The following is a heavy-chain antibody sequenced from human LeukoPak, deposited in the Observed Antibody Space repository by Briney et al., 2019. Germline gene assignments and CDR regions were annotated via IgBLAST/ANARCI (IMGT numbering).Heavy chain of an antibody. J-gene: IGHJ4*02. Sequence: ASVKVSCKASGYIFTNYGITWVRQAPGQGLEWMGWITAYNGDTKYAQNLQGRVALATDTSTSTAYMELRSLRSDDTAVYYCVRALYCSGGSSYDGALDYWGQGTLVTVSS. V-gene: IGHV1-18*01. CDR2: ITAYNGDT. CDR1: GYIFTNYG. CDR3: VRALYCSGGSSYDGALDY. D-gene: IGHD2-15*01.